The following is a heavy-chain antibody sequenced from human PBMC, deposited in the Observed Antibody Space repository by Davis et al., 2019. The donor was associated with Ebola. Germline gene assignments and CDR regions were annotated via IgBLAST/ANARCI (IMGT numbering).Heavy chain of an antibody. J-gene: IGHJ5*02. CDR1: GFTFSSYA. Sequence: GESLKISCAASGFTFSSYAMSWVRQASGKGLEWVSGISWNSGSIGYADSVKGRFTISRDNAKNSLYLLMNSLRDEDTAVYYCARGRNWFDPWGQGTLVTVSS. CDR3: ARGRNWFDP. V-gene: IGHV3-48*02. CDR2: ISWNSGSI.